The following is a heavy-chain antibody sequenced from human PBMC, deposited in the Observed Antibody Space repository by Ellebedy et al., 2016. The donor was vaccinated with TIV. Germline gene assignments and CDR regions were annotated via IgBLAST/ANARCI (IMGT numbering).Heavy chain of an antibody. CDR2: IGSAGDT. D-gene: IGHD6-13*01. CDR3: ARVSAGLDY. Sequence: PGGSLRLSCAASGFTFSSHDMHWVRQGTGKGLEWVSAIGSAGDTSYSGSVKGRFTISRENGKNSVYLQMNSLRAEDTAVYYCARVSAGLDYWGQGTLVTVSS. V-gene: IGHV3-13*01. CDR1: GFTFSSHD. J-gene: IGHJ4*02.